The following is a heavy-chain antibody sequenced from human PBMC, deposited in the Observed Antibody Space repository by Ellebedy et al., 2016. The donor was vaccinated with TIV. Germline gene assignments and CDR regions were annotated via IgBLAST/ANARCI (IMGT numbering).Heavy chain of an antibody. D-gene: IGHD2-15*01. V-gene: IGHV1-2*02. J-gene: IGHJ4*02. CDR3: ARVMSLGIWDGFDF. CDR1: GYSFTGQY. CDR2: INPKTDDM. Sequence: ASVKVSXXAFGYSFTGQYIHWVRQAPGQGLEWMGCINPKTDDMYYAQKFQGRVTMTRDTSINTAYMDLSSLTSDDTAVYYCARVMSLGIWDGFDFWGQGTLVTVSS.